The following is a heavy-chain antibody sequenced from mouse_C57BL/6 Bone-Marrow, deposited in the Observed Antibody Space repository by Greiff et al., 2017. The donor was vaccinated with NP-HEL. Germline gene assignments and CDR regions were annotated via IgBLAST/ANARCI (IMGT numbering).Heavy chain of an antibody. J-gene: IGHJ2*01. V-gene: IGHV14-4*01. CDR1: GFNIKDDY. CDR2: IDPENGDT. Sequence: DVQLVESGAELVRPGASVKLSCTASGFNIKDDYMHWVKQRPEQGLEWIGWIDPENGDTEYASKFQGKATITADTSSNTAYLQLSSLTSEDTAVYYCTTRPTVVASYYFDYWGQGTTLTVSS. CDR3: TTRPTVVASYYFDY. D-gene: IGHD1-1*01.